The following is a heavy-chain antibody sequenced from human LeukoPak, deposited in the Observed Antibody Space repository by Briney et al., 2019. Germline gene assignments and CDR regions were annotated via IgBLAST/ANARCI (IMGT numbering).Heavy chain of an antibody. CDR2: VSSSGNTI. V-gene: IGHV3-11*01. CDR3: VGDAMGPGLAGY. J-gene: IGHJ4*02. Sequence: GGSLRLSCAASGFTFSDYYMNWIRQAPGKGLEWVSYVSSSGNTIYYADSVQGRFTISRDNAKNSLYLQMSSLRAEDTAAYYCVGDAMGPGLAGYWGQGTLVTVSS. D-gene: IGHD3/OR15-3a*01. CDR1: GFTFSDYY.